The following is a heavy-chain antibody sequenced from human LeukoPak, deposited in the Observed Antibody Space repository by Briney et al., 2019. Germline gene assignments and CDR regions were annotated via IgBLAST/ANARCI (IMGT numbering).Heavy chain of an antibody. Sequence: SETLSVTCAVYGGSISGYYWSWIRQTRGRGLEWVGEIHYTGATSYNPSLKSRATISTDTSKNQFSLRLSSVTAADTAVYYCARGNILTGYCFDFWGQGALVTVSS. D-gene: IGHD3-9*01. J-gene: IGHJ4*02. V-gene: IGHV4-34*01. CDR1: GGSISGYY. CDR3: ARGNILTGYCFDF. CDR2: IHYTGAT.